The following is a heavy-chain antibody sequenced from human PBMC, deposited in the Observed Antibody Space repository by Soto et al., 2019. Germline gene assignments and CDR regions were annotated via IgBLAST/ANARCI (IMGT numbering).Heavy chain of an antibody. J-gene: IGHJ3*01. D-gene: IGHD2-15*01. CDR2: INPEGSST. Sequence: GGSLRLSYVDSGFSFSGYGMHWVRQGPGKGLVWVARINPEGSSTNYADSAEGRFTISRDNAKNTLYLQMNSLRAEDTAVYYCARSPGGYYIDWGQGTMVTVSS. CDR3: ARSPGGYYID. V-gene: IGHV3-74*01. CDR1: GFSFSGYG.